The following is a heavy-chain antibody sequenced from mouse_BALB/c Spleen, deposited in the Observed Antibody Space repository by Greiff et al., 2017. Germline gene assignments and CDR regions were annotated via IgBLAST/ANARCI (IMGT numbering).Heavy chain of an antibody. CDR2: IRLKSNNYAT. V-gene: IGHV6-6*02. Sequence: EVQLMESGGGLVPPGGSMKLSCVASGFTFSNYWMNWVRQSPGKGLEWVAEIRLKSNNYATHYAESVKGRFTISRDDTKSSVYLQMNNLRAEATSIYYGTRRGGWYFDVWGAGTTVTVSS. CDR1: GFTFSNYW. CDR3: TRRGGWYFDV. J-gene: IGHJ1*01.